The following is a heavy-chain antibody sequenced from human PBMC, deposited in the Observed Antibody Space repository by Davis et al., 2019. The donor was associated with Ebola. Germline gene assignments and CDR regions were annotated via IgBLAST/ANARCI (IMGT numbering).Heavy chain of an antibody. CDR3: AKDVRLKKRGYSYGPWDY. CDR2: ISYDGSNK. D-gene: IGHD5-18*01. CDR1: GFTFSSYG. Sequence: GESLKISCAASGFTFSSYGMHWVRQAPGKGLEWVAVISYDGSNKYYADSVKGRFTISRDNSKNTLYLQMNSLRAEDTAVYYCAKDVRLKKRGYSYGPWDYWGQGTLVTVSS. J-gene: IGHJ4*02. V-gene: IGHV3-30*18.